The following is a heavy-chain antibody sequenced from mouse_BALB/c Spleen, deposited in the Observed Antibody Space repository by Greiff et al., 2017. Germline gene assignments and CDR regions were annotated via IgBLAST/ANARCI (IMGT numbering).Heavy chain of an antibody. V-gene: IGHV5-9-3*01. Sequence: EVKLVESGGGLVKPGGSLKLSCAASGFTFSSYAMSWVRQTPEKRLEWVATISSGGSYTYYPDSVKGRFTISRDNAKNTLYLQMSSLRSEDTAMYYCARCYRYDVDWYFDVWGAGTTVTVSS. CDR3: ARCYRYDVDWYFDV. CDR1: GFTFSSYA. D-gene: IGHD2-14*01. CDR2: ISSGGSYT. J-gene: IGHJ1*01.